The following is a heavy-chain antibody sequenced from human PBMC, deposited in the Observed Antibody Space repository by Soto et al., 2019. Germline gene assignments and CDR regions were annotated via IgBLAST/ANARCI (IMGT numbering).Heavy chain of an antibody. Sequence: GASVKVSCKGSGYIFIGDGISGVRQAPGQGLEWMGRISTYNGNTNYAQKLQGRVTMTTDTSTSTAYMELRSLRSDDTAVYYCARDLDGSGSYYTDYWGQGTLVTVSS. CDR3: ARDLDGSGSYYTDY. J-gene: IGHJ4*02. V-gene: IGHV1-18*01. CDR1: GYIFIGDG. CDR2: ISTYNGNT. D-gene: IGHD3-10*01.